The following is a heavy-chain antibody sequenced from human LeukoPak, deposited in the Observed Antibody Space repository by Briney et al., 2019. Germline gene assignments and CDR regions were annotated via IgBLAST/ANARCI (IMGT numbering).Heavy chain of an antibody. D-gene: IGHD3-22*01. CDR3: ATPSRGSSGYYHHDAFDI. CDR1: GFTFSSYG. J-gene: IGHJ3*02. V-gene: IGHV3-30*02. Sequence: GSLRLSCAASGFTFSSYGMHWVRQAPGKGLEWVAVIWYDGSNKYYADSVKGRFTISRDNSKNTLYLQMNSLRSDDTAVYYCATPSRGSSGYYHHDAFDIWGQGTMVTVSS. CDR2: IWYDGSNK.